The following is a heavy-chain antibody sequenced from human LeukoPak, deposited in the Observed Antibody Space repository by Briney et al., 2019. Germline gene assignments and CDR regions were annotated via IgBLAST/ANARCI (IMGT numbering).Heavy chain of an antibody. Sequence: GGSLRLSCAASGFTFSSYSMNWVRQAPGKGLEWVAVIWYDGSNKYYADSVKGRFTISRDNSKNTLYLQMNSLRAEDTSVYYCAKDPQAAAGQTTYYYYYGMDVWGQGTTVTVSS. D-gene: IGHD6-13*01. J-gene: IGHJ6*02. CDR1: GFTFSSYS. V-gene: IGHV3-30*02. CDR2: IWYDGSNK. CDR3: AKDPQAAAGQTTYYYYYGMDV.